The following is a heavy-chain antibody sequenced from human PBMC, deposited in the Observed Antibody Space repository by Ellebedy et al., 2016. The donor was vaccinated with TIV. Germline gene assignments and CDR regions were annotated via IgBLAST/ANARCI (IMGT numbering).Heavy chain of an antibody. CDR3: AKDTVGLRGMDV. V-gene: IGHV3-9*01. D-gene: IGHD5-18*01. CDR2: ISWNSGSI. CDR1: GFTFDDYA. J-gene: IGHJ6*02. Sequence: GGSLRLSXAASGFTFDDYAMHWVRQAPGKGLEWVSGISWNSGSIGYADSVKGRFTISRDNAKNSLYLQMNSLRAEDTALYYCAKDTVGLRGMDVWGQGTTVTVSS.